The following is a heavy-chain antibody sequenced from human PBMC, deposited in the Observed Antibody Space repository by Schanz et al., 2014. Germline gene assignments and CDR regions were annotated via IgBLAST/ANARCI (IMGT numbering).Heavy chain of an antibody. CDR3: TKWANEGGGGYCHFDL. Sequence: VQLVESGGGLVQPGGSLRLSCVASGFTFSGSVMHWVRQAPGKGLEWVAVIYYDGGLRFFADSVRGRVTISRDNSNNMVYLQMNSLRAEDTAIYYCTKWANEGGGGYCHFDLWGQGTLVTVSS. D-gene: IGHD2-21*01. V-gene: IGHV3-33*08. CDR1: GFTFSGSV. J-gene: IGHJ4*02. CDR2: IYYDGGLR.